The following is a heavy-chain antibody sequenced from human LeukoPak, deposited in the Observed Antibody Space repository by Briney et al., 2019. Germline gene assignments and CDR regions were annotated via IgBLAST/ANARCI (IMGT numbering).Heavy chain of an antibody. CDR1: GFTFGDYA. Sequence: GGSLRLSCTTSGFTFGDYAMSWVRQAPGKGLEWISFSRTKAHGGTTEYAASVKGRFSSSRDDSKSIAYLQMNSLKTEDTAVYFCTRVTYNYDNSGYFHFDSWGQGSLVTVSS. CDR3: TRVTYNYDNSGYFHFDS. CDR2: SRTKAHGGTT. V-gene: IGHV3-49*04. D-gene: IGHD3-22*01. J-gene: IGHJ4*02.